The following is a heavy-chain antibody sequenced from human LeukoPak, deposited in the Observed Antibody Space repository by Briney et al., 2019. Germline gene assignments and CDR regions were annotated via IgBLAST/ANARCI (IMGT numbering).Heavy chain of an antibody. CDR2: IKSKTDGGTA. J-gene: IGHJ6*03. Sequence: PGGSLRLSCVVSGFPFTNAWMSWVRQAPGKGLEWVGRIKSKTDGGTADYAAPVRGRFTMWRDDARSALYLQMNSLQTEDTAVYYCTPDLMDVWGKGTTATVSS. CDR3: TPDLMDV. V-gene: IGHV3-15*01. CDR1: GFPFTNAW.